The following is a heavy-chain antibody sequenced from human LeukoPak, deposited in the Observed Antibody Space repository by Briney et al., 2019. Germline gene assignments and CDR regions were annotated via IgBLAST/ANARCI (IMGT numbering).Heavy chain of an antibody. J-gene: IGHJ4*02. Sequence: ASVKVSCKASGYTFTSYGISWVRQAPGQGLEWMGWISAYNGNTNYAQKFQGRVTITADESTSTAYMELSSLRSEDTAVYYCASRRGGSSSVGFDYWGQGTLVTVSS. CDR1: GYTFTSYG. D-gene: IGHD6-6*01. CDR2: ISAYNGNT. CDR3: ASRRGGSSSVGFDY. V-gene: IGHV1-18*01.